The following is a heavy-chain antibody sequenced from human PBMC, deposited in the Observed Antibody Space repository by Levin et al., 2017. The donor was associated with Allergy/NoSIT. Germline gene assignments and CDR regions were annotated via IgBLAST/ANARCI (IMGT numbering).Heavy chain of an antibody. CDR2: INPNSGGT. J-gene: IGHJ6*02. CDR1: GYSFTGSY. CDR3: ARVYWQPTGPASYYYYGMDV. Sequence: AGGSLRLSCKASGYSFTGSYIHWVRQAPGQGLEWMGWINPNSGGTNYAQKFQGRVAMTRDTSISTAYMELSRPRSDDTAVDYCARVYWQPTGPASYYYYGMDVWGQGTSVTVSS. D-gene: IGHD1-14*01. V-gene: IGHV1-2*02.